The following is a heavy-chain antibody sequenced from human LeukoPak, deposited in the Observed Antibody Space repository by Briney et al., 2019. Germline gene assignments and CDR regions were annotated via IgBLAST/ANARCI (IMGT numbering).Heavy chain of an antibody. V-gene: IGHV3-48*01. D-gene: IGHD3-9*01. CDR3: AKRNSYYDILTGREEDY. CDR2: ISSSSSTI. Sequence: GGSLRLSCAASGFTFDDYAMHWVRQAPGKGLEWVSYISSSSSTIYYADSVKGRFTISRDNAKNSLYLQMNSLRAEDTAVYYCAKRNSYYDILTGREEDYWGQGTLVTVSS. CDR1: GFTFDDYA. J-gene: IGHJ4*02.